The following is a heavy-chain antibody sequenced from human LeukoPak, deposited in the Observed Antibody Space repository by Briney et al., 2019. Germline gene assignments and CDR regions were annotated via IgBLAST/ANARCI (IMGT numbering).Heavy chain of an antibody. D-gene: IGHD1-26*01. CDR3: ARVRGSYSVDY. CDR2: ISNTGSTT. CDR1: GFTFSDYY. J-gene: IGHJ4*02. Sequence: PGGSLRLSCAASGFTFSDYYMSWIRQAPGEGLKWVSYISNTGSTTQYADSVKGRFTISRDNAKNSLHLQMNSLRAEDTAVYYCARVRGSYSVDYWGQGTLVTVSS. V-gene: IGHV3-11*04.